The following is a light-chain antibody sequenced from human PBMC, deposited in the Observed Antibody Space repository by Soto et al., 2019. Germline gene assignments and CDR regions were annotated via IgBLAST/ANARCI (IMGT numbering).Light chain of an antibody. CDR3: SSYAGGNRV. Sequence: QSALTQPPSASGSPGQSVTISCTGISSDVGHYNYVSWYQQHPGKAPKLMIYEVSKRPSGVPDRFSGSKSGNTASLTVSRLRAEDEADYYCSSYAGGNRVFGTGTKLTVL. CDR1: SSDVGHYNY. CDR2: EVS. V-gene: IGLV2-8*01. J-gene: IGLJ1*01.